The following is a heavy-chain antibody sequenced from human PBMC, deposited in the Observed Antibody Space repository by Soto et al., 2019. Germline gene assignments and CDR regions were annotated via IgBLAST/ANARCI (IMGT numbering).Heavy chain of an antibody. J-gene: IGHJ6*02. CDR1: GDTFSDYD. CDR2: IHLESCKT. Sequence: ASVKVSCKASGDTFSDYDINWVRQAPGQGLEWMGWIHLESCKTSFAQKFQGRLTMTGDTSIDTAYMELTSLTSEDTAVYYCAITPGWFAGMAVWGQETTVTVAS. V-gene: IGHV1-8*01. CDR3: AITPGWFAGMAV. D-gene: IGHD6-19*01.